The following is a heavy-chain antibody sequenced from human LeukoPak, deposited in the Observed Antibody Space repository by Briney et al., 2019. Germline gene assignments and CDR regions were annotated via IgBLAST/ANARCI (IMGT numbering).Heavy chain of an antibody. CDR3: ARHQYSSSDMNFDY. CDR1: GYSFTSYW. D-gene: IGHD6-6*01. CDR2: IYPGDSDT. J-gene: IGHJ4*02. Sequence: GESLKISCKGSGYSFTSYWIGWVRQMPGKGLESMGIIYPGDSDTRYSPSFPGQVTISADKSISTAYLQWSSLKASDTAMYYCARHQYSSSDMNFDYWGQGTLVTVSS. V-gene: IGHV5-51*01.